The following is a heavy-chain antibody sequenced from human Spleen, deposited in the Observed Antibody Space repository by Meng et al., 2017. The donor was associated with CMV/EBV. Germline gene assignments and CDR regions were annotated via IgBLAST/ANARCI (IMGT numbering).Heavy chain of an antibody. CDR3: ARDCRWSGPKEAYGMDV. D-gene: IGHD3-3*01. V-gene: IGHV4-31*03. CDR1: GGSISSGGYY. CDR2: IYYSGST. J-gene: IGHJ6*02. Sequence: SETLSLTCTVSGGSISSGGYYWSWIRQHPGKGLEWIGYIYYSGSTYYNPSLKSRVTISVDTSKNQFSLKLSSVTAADTAVYYCARDCRWSGPKEAYGMDVWCQGTTVTVSS.